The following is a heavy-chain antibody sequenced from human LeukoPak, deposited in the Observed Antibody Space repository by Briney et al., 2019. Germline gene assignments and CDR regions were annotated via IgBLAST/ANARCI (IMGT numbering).Heavy chain of an antibody. CDR3: ARDPNSAL. J-gene: IGHJ4*02. CDR1: GGSISSYY. D-gene: IGHD4-23*01. Sequence: SETLSLTCTVSGGSISSYYWSWIRQPPGKGLEWIGYIYYSGSTNYNPSLKSRVTMSLDTSKNQFSLKMTSVTAADTAVYYCARDPNSALWGQGALVTVSS. CDR2: IYYSGST. V-gene: IGHV4-59*12.